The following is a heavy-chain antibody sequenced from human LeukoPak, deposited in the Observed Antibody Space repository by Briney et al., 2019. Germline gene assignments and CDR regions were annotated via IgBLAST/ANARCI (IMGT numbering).Heavy chain of an antibody. CDR2: IIPIFGTA. J-gene: IGHJ4*02. V-gene: IGHV1-69*05. CDR1: GGTFSSYA. Sequence: EASVKVSCKASGGTFSSYAISWVRQAPGQGLEWMGGIIPIFGTANYAQKFQGRVTITTDESTSTAYMELSRLRSDDTAVYYCARNFDYWGQGTLVTVSS. CDR3: ARNFDY.